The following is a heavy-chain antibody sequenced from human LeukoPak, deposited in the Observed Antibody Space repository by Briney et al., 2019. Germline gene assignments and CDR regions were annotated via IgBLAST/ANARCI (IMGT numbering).Heavy chain of an antibody. J-gene: IGHJ3*02. CDR1: GGSISSYY. D-gene: IGHD6-13*01. CDR2: IYYSGST. V-gene: IGHV4-59*01. CDR3: ARAIAAAGGRAFDI. Sequence: SETLSLTRTVSGGSISSYYWSWIRQPPGKGLEWIGYIYYSGSTNYNPSLKSRVTISVDTSKNQFSLKLSSVTAADTAVYYCARAIAAAGGRAFDIWGQGTMVTVSS.